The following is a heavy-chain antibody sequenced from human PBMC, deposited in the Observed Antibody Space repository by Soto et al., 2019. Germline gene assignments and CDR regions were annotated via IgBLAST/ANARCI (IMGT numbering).Heavy chain of an antibody. CDR2: ITQDGSEK. V-gene: IGHV3-7*01. CDR1: GFSRNTYC. Sequence: GGTVRLSCAASGFSRNTYCMSWARQAPGKGLEWVANITQDGSEKYYVDSVKGRFTISRDNAENSVYLQMNSLRAEDTAVYFFTIWVFNRQPYTSIDYSGQ. J-gene: IGHJ4*02. D-gene: IGHD2-2*02. CDR3: TIWVFNRQPYTSIDY.